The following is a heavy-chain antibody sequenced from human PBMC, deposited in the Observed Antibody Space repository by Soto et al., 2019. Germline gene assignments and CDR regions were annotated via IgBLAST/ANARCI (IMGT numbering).Heavy chain of an antibody. CDR1: GGSISSGGYY. D-gene: IGHD3-22*01. V-gene: IGHV4-31*03. Sequence: SETLSLTCTVSGGSISSGGYYWSWIRQHPGKGLEWIGYIYYSGSTYYNPSLKSRVTISVDTSKNQFSLKLSSVTAADTAVYYCAREPLRDYDSSGYYSDYWGQGTLVTVYS. J-gene: IGHJ4*02. CDR3: AREPLRDYDSSGYYSDY. CDR2: IYYSGST.